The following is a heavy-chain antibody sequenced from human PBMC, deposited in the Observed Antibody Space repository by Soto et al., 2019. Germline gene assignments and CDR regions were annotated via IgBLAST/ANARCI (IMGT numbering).Heavy chain of an antibody. V-gene: IGHV3-23*01. CDR3: ATDIAALRVCCPVDY. CDR1: GFTFRSYA. D-gene: IGHD6-6*01. CDR2: ITSDGST. J-gene: IGHJ4*02. Sequence: EVQLLESGGGLVQPGGSLRLSCAASGFTFRSYAMTWVRKAPGKGLEWASTITSDGSTYYVASVKGRFTISRDTSKNTLYLPVHSLRAEDTAVYYCATDIAALRVCCPVDYCSQGTLVTVSS.